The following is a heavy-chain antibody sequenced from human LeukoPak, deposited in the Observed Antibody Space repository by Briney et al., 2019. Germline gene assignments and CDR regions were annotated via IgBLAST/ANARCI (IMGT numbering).Heavy chain of an antibody. CDR1: GYTLTELS. CDR3: ATALYGDSIRGFDY. Sequence: ASVKVSCKVSGYTLTELSMHWVRRAPGKGLEWMGGFDPEDGETIYAQKFQGRVTMTEDTSTDTAYMELSSLRSEDTAVYYCATALYGDSIRGFDYWGQGTLVTVSS. V-gene: IGHV1-24*01. CDR2: FDPEDGET. D-gene: IGHD4-17*01. J-gene: IGHJ4*02.